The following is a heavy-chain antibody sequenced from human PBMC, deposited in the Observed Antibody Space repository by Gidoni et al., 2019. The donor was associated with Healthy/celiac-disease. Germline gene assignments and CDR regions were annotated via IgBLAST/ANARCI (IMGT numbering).Heavy chain of an antibody. CDR3: ARGVTGTTEEGNWFDP. J-gene: IGHJ5*02. V-gene: IGHV1-46*01. D-gene: IGHD1-20*01. Sequence: QVQLVQSGAEVKKPGASVKVSCKASGYTFTSYYMHWVRQAPGQGLEWMGIINPSGGSTSYAQKFQGRVTMTRDTSTSTVYMELSSLRSEDTAVYYCARGVTGTTEEGNWFDPWGQGTLVTVSS. CDR2: INPSGGST. CDR1: GYTFTSYY.